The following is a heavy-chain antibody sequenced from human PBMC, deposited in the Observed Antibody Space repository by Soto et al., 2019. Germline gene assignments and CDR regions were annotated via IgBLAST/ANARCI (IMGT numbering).Heavy chain of an antibody. CDR2: IWYDGSNK. J-gene: IGHJ3*02. Sequence: GGSLRLSCAASGFTFSSYGMHWVRQAPGKGLEWVAVIWYDGSNKYYADSVKGRFTISRDNSKNTLYLQMNSLRAEDTAVYYCARDGIHTPQRGDAFDIWGQGTMVTVS. CDR3: ARDGIHTPQRGDAFDI. D-gene: IGHD2-2*02. V-gene: IGHV3-33*01. CDR1: GFTFSSYG.